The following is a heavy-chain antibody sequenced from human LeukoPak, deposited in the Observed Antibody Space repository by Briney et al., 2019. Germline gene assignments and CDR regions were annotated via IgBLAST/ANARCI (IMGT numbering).Heavy chain of an antibody. D-gene: IGHD3-10*01. V-gene: IGHV4-34*01. CDR1: GGSFSGYY. CDR2: IYHSGST. CDR3: ARGGSGSYVVDP. Sequence: PSETPSLTCAVYGGSFSGYYWSWIRQPPGKGLEWIGEIYHSGSTNYNPSLKSRVTISVDKSKNEFFLKLTSVTAADTAVYFCARGGSGSYVVDPWGQGTLVIVSS. J-gene: IGHJ5*02.